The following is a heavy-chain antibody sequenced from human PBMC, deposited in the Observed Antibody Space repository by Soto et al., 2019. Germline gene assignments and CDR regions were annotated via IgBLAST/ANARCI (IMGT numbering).Heavy chain of an antibody. Sequence: GGSLRLSCAASGFTFNIYGMHWVRQAPDKGLEWVALISYDGSNQYYADSVKGRFTISRDDSKNTLFLQMNSLRADDTAVYYCAKDQASGQGSFDSWGQGTLVTVS. J-gene: IGHJ4*02. CDR2: ISYDGSNQ. V-gene: IGHV3-30*18. CDR1: GFTFNIYG. CDR3: AKDQASGQGSFDS.